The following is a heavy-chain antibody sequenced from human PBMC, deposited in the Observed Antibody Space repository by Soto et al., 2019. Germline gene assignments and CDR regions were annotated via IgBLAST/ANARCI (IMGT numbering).Heavy chain of an antibody. Sequence: QVQLVQSGAEVKKPGASVKVSCKASGYTFNNYGVSWVRQAPGQGLEWMGWISAYSGNKNYGQKLQDRVTMTTDTSTSTAYLELRSLRSDDTAVYYCARASGYGVGAFDIWGQGTMVTVSS. V-gene: IGHV1-18*01. D-gene: IGHD4-17*01. CDR3: ARASGYGVGAFDI. CDR2: ISAYSGNK. CDR1: GYTFNNYG. J-gene: IGHJ3*02.